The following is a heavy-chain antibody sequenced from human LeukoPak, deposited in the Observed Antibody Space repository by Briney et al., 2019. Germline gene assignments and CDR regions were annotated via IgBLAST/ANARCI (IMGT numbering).Heavy chain of an antibody. V-gene: IGHV3-23*01. CDR3: AKDPDYYYGMDV. CDR1: GFTFNSYA. J-gene: IGHJ6*02. CDR2: ISGSGGST. Sequence: GGSLRLSCAASGFTFNSYAMSWVRQAPGKGLEWVSAISGSGGSTYYADSVKGRFTISRDNSKNTLYLQMNSLRAEDTAAYYCAKDPDYYYGMDVWGQGTTVTVSS.